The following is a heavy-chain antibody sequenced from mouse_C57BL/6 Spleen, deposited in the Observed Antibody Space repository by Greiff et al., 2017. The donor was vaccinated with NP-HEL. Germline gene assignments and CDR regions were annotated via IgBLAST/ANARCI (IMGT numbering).Heavy chain of an antibody. J-gene: IGHJ1*03. CDR3: ARGEGNYVGWYFDV. D-gene: IGHD2-1*01. CDR2: ISSGSSTI. V-gene: IGHV5-17*01. CDR1: GFTFSDYG. Sequence: EVQLVESGGGLVKPGGSLKLSCAASGFTFSDYGMHWVRQAPEKGLEWVAYISSGSSTIYYADTVKGRFTISRDNAKNTLFLQMTSLRSEDTAMYYCARGEGNYVGWYFDVWGTGTTVTVSS.